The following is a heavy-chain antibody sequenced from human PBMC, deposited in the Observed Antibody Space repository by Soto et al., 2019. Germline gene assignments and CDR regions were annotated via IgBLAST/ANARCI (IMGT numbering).Heavy chain of an antibody. Sequence: PGGSLRLSCAASGFTFSSYDMHWVRQATGKGLEWVSAIGTAGDTYYPGSVKGRFTISRENAKNSLYLQMDSLRAGDTAVYYCARDNPMIGAFDIWGQGTMVTVSS. D-gene: IGHD3-22*01. CDR1: GFTFSSYD. V-gene: IGHV3-13*04. CDR3: ARDNPMIGAFDI. CDR2: IGTAGDT. J-gene: IGHJ3*02.